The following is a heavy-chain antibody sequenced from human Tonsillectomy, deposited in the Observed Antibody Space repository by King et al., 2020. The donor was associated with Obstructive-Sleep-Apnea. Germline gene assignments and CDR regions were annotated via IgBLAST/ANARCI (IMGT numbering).Heavy chain of an antibody. Sequence: VQLQESGPGLVKPSDTLSLTCTVSGGSISTYYWSWIRQPPGKGLEWIGYIYYSGSTNYNPSLKSRVTISVDTSKNQFSLNLSSVTAADTAVYYCARGGYYYFDYWGQGTLATVSS. CDR3: ARGGYYYFDY. J-gene: IGHJ4*02. D-gene: IGHD3-22*01. V-gene: IGHV4-59*08. CDR1: GGSISTYY. CDR2: IYYSGST.